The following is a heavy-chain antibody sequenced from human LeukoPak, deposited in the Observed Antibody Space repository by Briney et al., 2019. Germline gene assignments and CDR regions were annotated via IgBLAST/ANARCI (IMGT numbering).Heavy chain of an antibody. CDR2: IYTSGST. V-gene: IGHV4-4*07. CDR3: ARGTAARFFDY. J-gene: IGHJ4*02. Sequence: PSETLSLTCTVSGGSISSYYWSWLRPPAGKGLESIGRIYTSGSTNYNPSLKSRVTMSVDTSKNQFSLKLSSVTAADTAVYYCARGTAARFFDYWGQGTLVTVSS. CDR1: GGSISSYY. D-gene: IGHD6-6*01.